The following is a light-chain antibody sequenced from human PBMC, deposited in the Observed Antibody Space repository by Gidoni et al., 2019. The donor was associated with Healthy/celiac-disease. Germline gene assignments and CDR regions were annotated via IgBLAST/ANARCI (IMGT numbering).Light chain of an antibody. J-gene: IGKJ2*01. CDR1: QSISSY. CDR3: QQSYSTPPYT. CDR2: AAS. Sequence: DIQMTQSPSSLSASVGDRVTITCRASQSISSYLNWYQQKPGKAPKLLIYAASSLQSGVPSRFSGSGSRTDFTLTISSLQPEDFSTYYCQQSYSTPPYTFGQXTKLEIK. V-gene: IGKV1-39*01.